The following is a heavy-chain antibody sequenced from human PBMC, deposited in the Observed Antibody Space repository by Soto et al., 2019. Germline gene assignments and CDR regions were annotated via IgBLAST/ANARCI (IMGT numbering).Heavy chain of an antibody. Sequence: AAPVEVPRKASGFPVSKYGIQWGRPARGQRLEWIGWIVVGSGNTNYAQKLHGRVTITRDMSTSVAYMELSSLRSEDTAIYYCAARSGYYTSYYYMDVWGKGTTVTVSS. D-gene: IGHD3-3*01. CDR1: GFPVSKYG. CDR2: IVVGSGNT. V-gene: IGHV1-58*02. CDR3: AARSGYYTSYYYMDV. J-gene: IGHJ6*03.